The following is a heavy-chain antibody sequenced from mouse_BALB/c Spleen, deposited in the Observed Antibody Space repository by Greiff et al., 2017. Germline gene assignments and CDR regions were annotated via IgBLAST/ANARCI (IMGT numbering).Heavy chain of an antibody. V-gene: IGHV5-6*01. D-gene: IGHD1-1*01. CDR2: ISSGGSYT. CDR1: GFTFSSYG. J-gene: IGHJ2*01. Sequence: EVQLVESGGDLVKPGGSLKLSCAASGFTFSSYGMSWVRQTPDKRLEWVATISSGGSYTYYPDSVKGRFTISRDNAKNTLYLQMSSLKSEDTAMYYCAAWDYGSSYDYFDYWGQGTTLTVSS. CDR3: AAWDYGSSYDYFDY.